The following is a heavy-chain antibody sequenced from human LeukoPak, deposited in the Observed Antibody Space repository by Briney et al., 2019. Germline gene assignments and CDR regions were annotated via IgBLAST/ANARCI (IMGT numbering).Heavy chain of an antibody. CDR1: GFTFSSYS. J-gene: IGHJ4*02. CDR3: ARDSRGYGGNGEPFDY. D-gene: IGHD4-23*01. CDR2: ISSSSSYI. V-gene: IGHV3-21*01. Sequence: GGSLRLSCAASGFTFSSYSMNWVRQAPGKGLEWVSSISSSSSYIYYADSVKGRFTISRDNAKNSLYLQMNSLRAEDTAVYYCARDSRGYGGNGEPFDYWGQGTLVTVSS.